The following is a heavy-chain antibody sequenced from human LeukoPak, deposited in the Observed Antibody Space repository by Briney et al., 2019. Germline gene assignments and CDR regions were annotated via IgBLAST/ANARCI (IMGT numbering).Heavy chain of an antibody. Sequence: PSETLSLTCTVSGGSIRSYTYYWGWIRRPPGKGLEWIGSIYYSGSTYHNPSLKSRVIILVDTSKNQFSLKLSSVTAADTAVYYCARITIFGVVTDDAFDVWGQGTMVTVSS. D-gene: IGHD3-3*01. CDR3: ARITIFGVVTDDAFDV. CDR2: IYYSGST. CDR1: GGSIRSYTYY. J-gene: IGHJ3*01. V-gene: IGHV4-39*07.